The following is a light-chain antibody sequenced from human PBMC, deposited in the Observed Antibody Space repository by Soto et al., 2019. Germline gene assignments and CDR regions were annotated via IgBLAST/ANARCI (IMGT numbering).Light chain of an antibody. CDR3: QHYNNWPIT. J-gene: IGKJ1*01. V-gene: IGKV3-15*01. CDR1: QSVASN. CDR2: GTS. Sequence: EIVMTQSPASLSVSPGEIVTLSFSASQSVASNLAWYQQKPGQAPRLLIYGTSTRATGVPARFSGSGSGTDFTLTISSLQAADFAVYHCQHYNNWPITFGQGTKVDIK.